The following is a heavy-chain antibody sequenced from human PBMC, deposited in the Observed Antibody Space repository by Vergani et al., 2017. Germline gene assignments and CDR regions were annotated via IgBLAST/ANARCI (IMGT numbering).Heavy chain of an antibody. CDR3: TTVWGSLDAFDI. J-gene: IGHJ3*02. V-gene: IGHV3-15*01. Sequence: EVQPVESGGGLVKPGGSLRLSCTTSGFTFSSAWISWVRQAPGKGLEWVARIRPKTDGGTTDYAAPVKGRFTISRDDSKNTLYLQMNSLKTEDTAVYYCTTVWGSLDAFDIWGQGTMVTVSS. CDR1: GFTFSSAW. D-gene: IGHD3-16*01. CDR2: IRPKTDGGTT.